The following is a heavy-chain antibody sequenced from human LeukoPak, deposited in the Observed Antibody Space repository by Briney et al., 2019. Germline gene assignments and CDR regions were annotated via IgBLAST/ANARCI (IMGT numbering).Heavy chain of an antibody. Sequence: GGALRLSCAASVVTFSSYAMHWVRQAPGKGLEWGAVILYDGNNKYYADSVKGRFTISRDNSKNTLYLQINSLRAEDTAVYYCAREDYDSSGHYLGGNWFDPWGQGTLVTVSS. D-gene: IGHD3-22*01. CDR1: VVTFSSYA. V-gene: IGHV3-30-3*01. J-gene: IGHJ5*02. CDR2: ILYDGNNK. CDR3: AREDYDSSGHYLGGNWFDP.